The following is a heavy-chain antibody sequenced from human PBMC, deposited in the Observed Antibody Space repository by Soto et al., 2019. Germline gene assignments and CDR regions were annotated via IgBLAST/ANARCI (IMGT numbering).Heavy chain of an antibody. CDR2: ISSSSSTI. Sequence: PGGSLRLSCAASGFTFSSYSMNWVRQAPGKGLEWVSYISSSSSTIYYADSVKGRFTISRDNAKNSLYPQMNSLRDEDTAVYYCARAAGSGRPYYYYYYGMDVWGQGTTVTVSS. D-gene: IGHD3-10*01. CDR1: GFTFSSYS. V-gene: IGHV3-48*02. J-gene: IGHJ6*02. CDR3: ARAAGSGRPYYYYYYGMDV.